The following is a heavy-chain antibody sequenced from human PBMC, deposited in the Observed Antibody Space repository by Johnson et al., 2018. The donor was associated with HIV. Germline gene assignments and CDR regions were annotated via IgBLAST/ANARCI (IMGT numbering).Heavy chain of an antibody. Sequence: QLVESGGGLVKPGGSLRFSCAASGFIFTKAWMSWVRQAPGKGLEWVGRIKSKTDGGTTDYGAPVKGRFTISRDNSKNTLYLQMNSLRFDDTAVYYCANGGIRPPKARNAFDIWGQGTMVTVSS. CDR2: IKSKTDGGTT. CDR3: ANGGIRPPKARNAFDI. D-gene: IGHD7-27*01. J-gene: IGHJ3*02. V-gene: IGHV3-15*01. CDR1: GFIFTKAW.